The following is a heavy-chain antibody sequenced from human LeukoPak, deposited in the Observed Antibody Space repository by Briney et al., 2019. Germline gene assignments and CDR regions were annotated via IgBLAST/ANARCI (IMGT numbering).Heavy chain of an antibody. D-gene: IGHD3-22*01. CDR3: ARGAAHSYGYFSDY. J-gene: IGHJ4*02. CDR2: ISTSSNTI. V-gene: IGHV3-48*01. Sequence: GGSLRLSCATTRFIFTDYSMSWVRQTPGKGLERLSLISTSSNTIYYADSVKGRFTVSRDNAKNSLYLQMNSLTGEDTAAYYCARGAAHSYGYFSDYWGQGILVIVSS. CDR1: RFIFTDYS.